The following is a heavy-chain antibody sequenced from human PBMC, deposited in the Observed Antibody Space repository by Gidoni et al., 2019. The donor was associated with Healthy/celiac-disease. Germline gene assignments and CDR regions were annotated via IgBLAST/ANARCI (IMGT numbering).Heavy chain of an antibody. CDR3: AKDGDGYPDAFDI. D-gene: IGHD5-12*01. CDR2: ISGSGGST. J-gene: IGHJ3*02. CDR1: GFTFSSYA. Sequence: EVQLLESGGGLVQPGGSLRLSCAASGFTFSSYAMSWVRQDPGKGLEWVSAISGSGGSTYYADSVKGRFTISRDNSKNTLYLQMNSLRAEDTAVYYCAKDGDGYPDAFDIWGQGTMVTVSS. V-gene: IGHV3-23*01.